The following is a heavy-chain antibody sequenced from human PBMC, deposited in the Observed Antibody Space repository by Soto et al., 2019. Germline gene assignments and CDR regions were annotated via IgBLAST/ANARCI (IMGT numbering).Heavy chain of an antibody. Sequence: SVKVSCKASGGTFSSYTISWVRQAPGQGLEWMGRIIPILGIANYAQKFQGRVTITADKSTSTAYMELSSLRSEDTAVYYCARSGRDILTGYYGGVFDYWGQGTLVTVSS. J-gene: IGHJ4*02. CDR2: IIPILGIA. D-gene: IGHD3-9*01. CDR3: ARSGRDILTGYYGGVFDY. V-gene: IGHV1-69*02. CDR1: GGTFSSYT.